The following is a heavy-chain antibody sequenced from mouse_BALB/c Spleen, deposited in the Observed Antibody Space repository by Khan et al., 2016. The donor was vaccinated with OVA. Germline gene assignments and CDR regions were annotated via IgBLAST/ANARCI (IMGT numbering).Heavy chain of an antibody. CDR3: AREGLRVVGMDY. V-gene: IGHV1S56*01. CDR1: GYTFTSYD. D-gene: IGHD2-4*01. CDR2: IYPGDGTT. J-gene: IGHJ4*01. Sequence: QVQLQQSGPELVKPGALVKISCKAFGYTFTSYDINWVKQRPGQSLEWIGWIYPGDGTTKYNEKFKGKATLTAEKSSSTAYLQLSRLTSENSAVSFCAREGLRVVGMDYWGQGTSVTVSS.